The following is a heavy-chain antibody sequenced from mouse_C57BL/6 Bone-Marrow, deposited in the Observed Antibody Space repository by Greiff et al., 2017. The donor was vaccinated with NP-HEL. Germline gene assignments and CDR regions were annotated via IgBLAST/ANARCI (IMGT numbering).Heavy chain of an antibody. CDR1: GYTFTSYW. CDR2: IHPNSGST. J-gene: IGHJ2*01. D-gene: IGHD2-4*01. Sequence: QVQLQQPGAELVKPGASVKLSCKASGYTFTSYWMHWVKQRPGQGLEWIGMIHPNSGSTNYNEKFKSKATLTVDKSSSTAYMQLSSLTSEDSAVYYCARRAYDYDERYFDYWGQGTTLTVSS. CDR3: ARRAYDYDERYFDY. V-gene: IGHV1-64*01.